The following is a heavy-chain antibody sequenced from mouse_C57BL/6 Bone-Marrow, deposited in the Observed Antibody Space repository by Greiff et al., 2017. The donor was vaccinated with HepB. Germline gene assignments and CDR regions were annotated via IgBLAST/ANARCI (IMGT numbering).Heavy chain of an antibody. CDR2: ISNGGGST. Sequence: EVHLVESGGGLVQPGGSLKLSCAASGFTFSDYYMYWVRQTPEKRLEWVAYISNGGGSTYYPDTVKGRFTISRDNAKNTLYLQMSRLTSEDTAMYYCARGGYYYGSSYHFDYWGQGTTLTVSS. J-gene: IGHJ2*01. V-gene: IGHV5-12*01. CDR3: ARGGYYYGSSYHFDY. D-gene: IGHD1-1*01. CDR1: GFTFSDYY.